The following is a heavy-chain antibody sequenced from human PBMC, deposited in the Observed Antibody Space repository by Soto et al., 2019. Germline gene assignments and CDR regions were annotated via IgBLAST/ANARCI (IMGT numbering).Heavy chain of an antibody. CDR3: ARVGSGRYKAVYYYGMDV. V-gene: IGHV1-8*01. J-gene: IGHJ6*02. CDR1: GYTFTSYD. Sequence: ASVKVSCEDSGYTFTSYDSNWVLKNTGQGLEWMGWMTPNSGNTGYAQKFQGRVTMTRNTSISTAYMELSSLRSEDTAVYFCARVGSGRYKAVYYYGMDVWGQGTTVTFS. CDR2: MTPNSGNT. D-gene: IGHD1-26*01.